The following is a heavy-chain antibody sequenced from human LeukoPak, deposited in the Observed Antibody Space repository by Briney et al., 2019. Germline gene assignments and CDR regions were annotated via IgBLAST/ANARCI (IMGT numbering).Heavy chain of an antibody. J-gene: IGHJ4*02. CDR3: AKDVVLNGWGFVY. Sequence: GGSLRLSCAASGFTFSSYAMNWVRQAPGKGLEWVSGISSTTGNTYYADSVKGRFTISRDNSKNTLYLQMTSLRAEDSAVYYCAKDVVLNGWGFVYWGQGTLVTVSS. CDR1: GFTFSSYA. D-gene: IGHD2-21*01. CDR2: ISSTTGNT. V-gene: IGHV3-23*01.